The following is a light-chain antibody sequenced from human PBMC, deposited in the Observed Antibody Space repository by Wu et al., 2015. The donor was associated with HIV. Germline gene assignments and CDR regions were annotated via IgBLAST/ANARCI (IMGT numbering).Light chain of an antibody. V-gene: IGKV3-20*01. Sequence: PGERATLSCRASQRISNDYLAWYQQKLGQAPRLLIYGASSRATGIPARLSGSGSGTDFTLTISRLEPEDFAVYYCQQYGSSSWTFGQGTKVEIK. J-gene: IGKJ1*01. CDR1: QRISNDY. CDR2: GAS. CDR3: QQYGSSSWT.